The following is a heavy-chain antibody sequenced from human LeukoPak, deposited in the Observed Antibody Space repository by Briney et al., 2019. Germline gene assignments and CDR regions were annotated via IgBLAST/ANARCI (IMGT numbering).Heavy chain of an antibody. J-gene: IGHJ4*02. CDR1: GFTFSSYS. V-gene: IGHV3-21*01. Sequence: GGSLRLSCAASGFTFSSYSMNWVRQALGKGLEWVSSISSSSGYIYYADSVKGRFTISRDNAKNSLFLQMNSLRAEDTAVYYCARDRRSVVPAANAYYFDYWGQGTLVTVSS. D-gene: IGHD2-2*01. CDR3: ARDRRSVVPAANAYYFDY. CDR2: ISSSSGYI.